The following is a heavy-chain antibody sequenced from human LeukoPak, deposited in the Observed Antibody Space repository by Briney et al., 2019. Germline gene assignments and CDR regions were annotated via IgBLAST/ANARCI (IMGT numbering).Heavy chain of an antibody. CDR2: ITSGFTP. V-gene: IGHV3-23*01. D-gene: IGHD3-9*01. Sequence: PGGSLRLSCAASGLTISDYAVSRFRQAPGKGLEWVSGITSGFTPHYADSVKGRFTISRDNSKNTFHLQLNSLRAEETAVYYFAKDYSESRGADIFFEYWGQGTLVTVSS. CDR3: AKDYSESRGADIFFEY. CDR1: GLTISDYA. J-gene: IGHJ4*02.